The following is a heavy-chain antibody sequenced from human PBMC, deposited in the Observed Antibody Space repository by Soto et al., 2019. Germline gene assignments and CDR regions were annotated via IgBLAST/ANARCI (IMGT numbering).Heavy chain of an antibody. J-gene: IGHJ5*02. CDR1: GFTFSRYA. CDR3: AKDRYFDSYHLAS. CDR2: MSYDGNQK. D-gene: IGHD3-9*01. V-gene: IGHV3-30-3*01. Sequence: QVQVVESGGGVVQPGRSLRLSCAASGFTFSRYAIHWVRQAPGKGLEWVAVMSYDGNQKHYADSVKGRFTVSRDDSENTVFLQMTSLRPEDTATYYCAKDRYFDSYHLASWGQGTLVTVSS.